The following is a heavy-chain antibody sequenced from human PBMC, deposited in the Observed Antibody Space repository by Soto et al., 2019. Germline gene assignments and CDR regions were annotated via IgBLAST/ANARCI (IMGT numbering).Heavy chain of an antibody. V-gene: IGHV3-30-3*01. CDR3: ARDPGHDVNEYYTFHD. J-gene: IGHJ1*01. CDR2: VSCGGTDT. CDR1: GFTLSNFA. Sequence: QVQLVESGGGVVQPGRSLRLSCAASGFTLSNFAMHWVRQAPGKGLEWVAVVSCGGTDTYYADTVKGRFTISRDNSKNTVYLQLNNPRTEDTAVYYCARDPGHDVNEYYTFHDWGQGTLVTVSS. D-gene: IGHD3-3*01.